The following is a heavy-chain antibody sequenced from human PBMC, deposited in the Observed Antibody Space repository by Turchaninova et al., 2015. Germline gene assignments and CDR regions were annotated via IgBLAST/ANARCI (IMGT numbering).Heavy chain of an antibody. J-gene: IGHJ6*02. V-gene: IGHV4-34*01. CDR2: INPRGGT. D-gene: IGHD3-3*01. CDR1: GGSFSGYY. Sequence: QVQLQQWGAGLLKPSETLSLTCAVYGGSFSGYYWNWIRQPPAKGLEWIGVINPRGGTNYNPSLKGRVTISEDTSKNRFSLRWTSLTAADRAVYYCARAISFFGVAIPPVYYFGMDVWGQGTTVTVSS. CDR3: ARAISFFGVAIPPVYYFGMDV.